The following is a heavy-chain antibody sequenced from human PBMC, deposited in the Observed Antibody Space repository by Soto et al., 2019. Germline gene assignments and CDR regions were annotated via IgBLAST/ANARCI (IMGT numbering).Heavy chain of an antibody. D-gene: IGHD4-17*01. CDR1: GFTFSDYY. J-gene: IGHJ4*02. Sequence: GGSLRLSCAASGFTFSDYYMSWIRQAPGKGLEWVSYISSSGSTIYYADSVKGRFTISRDNAKNSLYLQMNSLRAEDTAVYYCARDSAPETTVTTFIDYWGQGTLVTVSS. CDR2: ISSSGSTI. CDR3: ARDSAPETTVTTFIDY. V-gene: IGHV3-11*01.